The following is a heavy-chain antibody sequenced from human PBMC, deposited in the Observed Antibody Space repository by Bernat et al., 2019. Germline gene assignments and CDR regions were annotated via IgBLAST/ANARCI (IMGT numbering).Heavy chain of an antibody. V-gene: IGHV3-30*18. CDR3: AKGVNSGYDGVTDY. CDR1: GFTFSSYS. Sequence: VQLVESGGGLVQPGGSLRLSCAASGFTFSSYSMHWVRQAPGKGLEWVAVISYDGSNKYYADSVKGRFTISRDNSKNTLYLQMNSLRAEDTAVYYCAKGVNSGYDGVTDYWGQGTLVTVSS. J-gene: IGHJ4*02. D-gene: IGHD5-12*01. CDR2: ISYDGSNK.